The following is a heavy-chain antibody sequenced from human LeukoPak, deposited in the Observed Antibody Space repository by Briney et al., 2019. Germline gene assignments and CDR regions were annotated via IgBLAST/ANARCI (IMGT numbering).Heavy chain of an antibody. CDR2: IYWDDDK. D-gene: IGHD6-13*01. V-gene: IGHV2-5*02. CDR3: AHHRSDSSSWYYFDY. Sequence: SGPTLVNPTQTLTLTCTFSGFPLSTSGVGVGWIRQPPGKALEWLALIYWDDDKCYSPSLKSRLTITKDTSKNQVVLTMTNMDPVDTATYYCAHHRSDSSSWYYFDYWGQGTLVTVSS. J-gene: IGHJ4*02. CDR1: GFPLSTSGVG.